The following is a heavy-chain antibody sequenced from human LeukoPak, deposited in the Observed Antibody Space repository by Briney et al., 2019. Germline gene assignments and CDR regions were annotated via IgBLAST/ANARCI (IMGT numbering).Heavy chain of an antibody. CDR1: GFTFSSYG. CDR2: IRYDGSNK. V-gene: IGHV3-30*02. CDR3: AKDPNYDILTGPFDY. D-gene: IGHD3-9*01. Sequence: PGGSLRLSCAASGFTFSSYGRHWVRQAPGKGLEWVAFIRYDGSNKYYADSVKGRFTISRDNSKNTLYLQMNSLRAEDTAVYYCAKDPNYDILTGPFDYWGQGTLVTVSS. J-gene: IGHJ4*02.